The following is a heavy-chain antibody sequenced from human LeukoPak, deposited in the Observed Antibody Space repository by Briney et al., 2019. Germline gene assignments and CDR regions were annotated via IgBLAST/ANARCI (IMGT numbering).Heavy chain of an antibody. D-gene: IGHD5-18*01. CDR2: ISYDGSNK. CDR1: GFTFSDYS. Sequence: GGSLRLSCAASGFTFSDYSMSWIRQAPGRGLEWVAVISYDGSNKYYADSVKGRFTISRDNSKNTLYLQMNSLRAEDTAVYYCAKDPPQLWPYYFDYWGQGTLVTVSS. J-gene: IGHJ4*02. V-gene: IGHV3-30*04. CDR3: AKDPPQLWPYYFDY.